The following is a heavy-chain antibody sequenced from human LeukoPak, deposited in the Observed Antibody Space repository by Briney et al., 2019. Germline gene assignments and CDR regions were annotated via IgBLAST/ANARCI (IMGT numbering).Heavy chain of an antibody. J-gene: IGHJ6*04. V-gene: IGHV3-23*01. D-gene: IGHD3-10*02. CDR1: GFTFSRYA. Sequence: GGSLRLSCAASGFTFSRYAMSWVRQAPGKGLEWVSAISGSGGNTYYADSVKGRFTISRDNSKNTLYLQMNSLRAEDTAVYYCAELGITMIGGVWGKGTTVTISS. CDR3: AELGITMIGGV. CDR2: ISGSGGNT.